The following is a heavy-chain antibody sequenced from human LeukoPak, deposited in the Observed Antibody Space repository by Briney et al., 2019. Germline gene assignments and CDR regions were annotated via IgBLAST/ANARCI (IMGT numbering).Heavy chain of an antibody. V-gene: IGHV3-21*01. Sequence: PGGSLRLSCAASGFTFSSYSMNWVRQAPGKGLEWVSSISSSSSYIYYADAVKGRFTISRDNAKNSLYLQMNSLRAEDTAVYYCASYDSSGGGIDYWGQGTLVTVSS. CDR1: GFTFSSYS. CDR3: ASYDSSGGGIDY. D-gene: IGHD3-22*01. CDR2: ISSSSSYI. J-gene: IGHJ4*02.